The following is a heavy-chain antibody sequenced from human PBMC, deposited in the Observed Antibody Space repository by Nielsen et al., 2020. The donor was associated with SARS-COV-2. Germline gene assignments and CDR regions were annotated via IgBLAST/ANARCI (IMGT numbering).Heavy chain of an antibody. CDR2: INTNTGNP. J-gene: IGHJ3*02. Sequence: ASVKVSCKASGYTFTSYAMNWVRQAPGQGLEWMGWINTNTGNPTYAQGFTGRFVFSLDTSVSTAYLQISSLKAEDTAVYYCAREDSGSYFWWGGHDAFDIWGQVTMVTVSS. CDR1: GYTFTSYA. D-gene: IGHD1-26*01. CDR3: AREDSGSYFWWGGHDAFDI. V-gene: IGHV7-4-1*02.